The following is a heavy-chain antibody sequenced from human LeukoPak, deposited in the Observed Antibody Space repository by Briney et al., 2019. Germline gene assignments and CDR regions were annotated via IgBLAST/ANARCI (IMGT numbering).Heavy chain of an antibody. D-gene: IGHD3-10*01. V-gene: IGHV3-23*01. CDR2: ISASGGST. Sequence: GGSLRLSCAASGFTFTSYAMSWVRQAPKKGLEWVSVISASGGSTNYADSVKGRFTISRDNSKNTLYLQMNSLRAEDSAVYYCAKNYGSGSSVKYYYYMDVWGKGTTVTISS. J-gene: IGHJ6*03. CDR1: GFTFTSYA. CDR3: AKNYGSGSSVKYYYYMDV.